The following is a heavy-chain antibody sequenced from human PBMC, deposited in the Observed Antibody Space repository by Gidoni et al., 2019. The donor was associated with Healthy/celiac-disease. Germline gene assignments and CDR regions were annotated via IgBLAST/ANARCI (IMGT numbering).Heavy chain of an antibody. CDR3: ARFRIVVVPAAILGFDY. V-gene: IGHV4-39*01. CDR2: IYYSGST. Sequence: QLQLPESGPGLVKPSETLSLTCTVSGGSISSSSYYWGWLRQPPGKGLEWIGSIYYSGSTYYNPSLKSRVTISVDTSKNQCSLKQSSVTAADTAVYYCARFRIVVVPAAILGFDYWGQGTLVTVSS. J-gene: IGHJ4*02. D-gene: IGHD2-2*01. CDR1: GGSISSSSYY.